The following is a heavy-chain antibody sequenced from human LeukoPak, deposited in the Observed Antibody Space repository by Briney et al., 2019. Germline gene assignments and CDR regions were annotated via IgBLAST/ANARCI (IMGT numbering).Heavy chain of an antibody. V-gene: IGHV3-9*01. D-gene: IGHD2-2*01. Sequence: GRSLRPSCAASGFTFDDYAMHWVRQAPGKGLEWVSGISWNSGSIGYADSVKGRFTISRDNAKNSLYLQMNSLRAEDTALYYCAKDIRGYCSSTSCRPGGVDYWSQGTLVTVSS. CDR1: GFTFDDYA. J-gene: IGHJ4*02. CDR2: ISWNSGSI. CDR3: AKDIRGYCSSTSCRPGGVDY.